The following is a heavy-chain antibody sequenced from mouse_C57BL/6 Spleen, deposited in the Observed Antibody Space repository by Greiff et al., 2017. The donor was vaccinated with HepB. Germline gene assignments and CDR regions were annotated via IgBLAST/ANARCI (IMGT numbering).Heavy chain of an antibody. Sequence: VKLQQSGPELVKPGASVKISCKASGYAFSSSWMNWVKQRPGKGLEWIGRIYPGDGDTNYNGKFKGKATLTADKSSSTAYMQLSSLTSEDSAVYFGARGGTSYYYAMDDWGQGASVTVSS. D-gene: IGHD4-1*01. CDR3: ARGGTSYYYAMDD. CDR2: IYPGDGDT. CDR1: GYAFSSSW. V-gene: IGHV1-82*01. J-gene: IGHJ4*01.